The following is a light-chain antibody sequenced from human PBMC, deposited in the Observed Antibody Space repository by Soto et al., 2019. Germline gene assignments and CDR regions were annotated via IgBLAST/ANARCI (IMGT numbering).Light chain of an antibody. CDR1: QSVSSSY. V-gene: IGKV3-20*01. CDR3: EQYGSSRELT. J-gene: IGKJ4*01. Sequence: IVLTDSPGTLSLSLGERATLSFRASQSVSSSYLAWYQQKPGQAPRLLIYGASSRATGISDRFSGSGSGTDFTLSISRLEPEDVAVYYCEQYGSSRELTFGGGTKVDIK. CDR2: GAS.